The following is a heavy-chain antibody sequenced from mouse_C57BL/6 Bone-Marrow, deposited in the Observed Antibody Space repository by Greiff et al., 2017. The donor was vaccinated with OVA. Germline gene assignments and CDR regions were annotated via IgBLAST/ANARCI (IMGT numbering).Heavy chain of an antibody. CDR2: INPGSGGT. CDR1: GYAFTNYL. D-gene: IGHD2-4*01. Sequence: VLLVESGAELVRPGTSVKVSCKASGYAFTNYLIEWVKQRPGQGLEWIGVINPGSGGTNYNEKFKGKATLTADKSSSTAYMQLSSLTSEDSAVYFCARGDYDYRYFDYWGQGTTLTVSS. J-gene: IGHJ2*01. V-gene: IGHV1-54*01. CDR3: ARGDYDYRYFDY.